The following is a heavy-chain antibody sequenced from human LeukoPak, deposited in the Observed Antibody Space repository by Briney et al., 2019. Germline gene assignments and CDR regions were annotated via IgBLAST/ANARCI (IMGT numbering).Heavy chain of an antibody. V-gene: IGHV3-48*04. D-gene: IGHD6-19*01. CDR3: ARDGSGWYYFDH. Sequence: GGSLRLSCGASGFSFSSYTMNWVRQAPGKGLEWVSYISSSSSTKYYADSVKGRFTVSRDNAKNSLSLQMNSLRAEDTAVYFCARDGSGWYYFDHWGQGTLVSVSS. CDR2: ISSSSSTK. CDR1: GFSFSSYT. J-gene: IGHJ4*02.